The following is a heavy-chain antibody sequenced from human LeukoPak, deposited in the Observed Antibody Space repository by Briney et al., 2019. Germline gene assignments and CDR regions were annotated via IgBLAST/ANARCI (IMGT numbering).Heavy chain of an antibody. Sequence: SETLFLTCSVSGGSISSSSYYWDWLRQPPGKGLDWIGSIYYSGSTYYNPSLKSRVTISVDTSKNQFSLKLSSVTAADTAVYYCARAALRGDLDYWGQGTLVTVSS. V-gene: IGHV4-39*07. CDR3: ARAALRGDLDY. CDR1: GGSISSSSYY. J-gene: IGHJ4*02. D-gene: IGHD3-16*01. CDR2: IYYSGST.